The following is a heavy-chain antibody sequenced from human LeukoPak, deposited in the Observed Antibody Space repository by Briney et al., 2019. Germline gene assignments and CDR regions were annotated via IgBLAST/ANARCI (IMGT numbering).Heavy chain of an antibody. CDR3: ARSGLRYFDWLLSGGAFDI. CDR2: IYHSGRT. J-gene: IGHJ3*02. CDR1: GYSISSGYY. D-gene: IGHD3-9*01. V-gene: IGHV4-38-2*02. Sequence: SETLSLTCTVSGYSISSGYYWGWIRQPPGKGLEWIGSIYHSGRTFYNPSLKSRVTISVDTSKNQFSLKLSSVTAADTAVYYCARSGLRYFDWLLSGGAFDIWGQGTMVTVSS.